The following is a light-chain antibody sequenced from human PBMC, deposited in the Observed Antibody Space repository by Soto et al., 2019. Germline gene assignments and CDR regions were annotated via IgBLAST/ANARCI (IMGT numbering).Light chain of an antibody. Sequence: QSVLTQPASVSGSPGQSITISCTGTSRDIGTSNLVSWYQQYPGKAPKLMIYEVTKRPSGISYRFSGSKSGSTASLTISGLQPEDEVYYYCYSFTRISTSLFVFGTGTELTV. CDR3: YSFTRISTSLFV. J-gene: IGLJ1*01. CDR2: EVT. CDR1: SRDIGTSNL. V-gene: IGLV2-23*02.